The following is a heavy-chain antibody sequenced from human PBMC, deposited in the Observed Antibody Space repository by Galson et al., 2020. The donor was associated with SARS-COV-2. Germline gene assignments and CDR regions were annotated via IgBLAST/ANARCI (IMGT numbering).Heavy chain of an antibody. D-gene: IGHD3-22*01. CDR1: GGSISSGSYY. J-gene: IGHJ3*02. Sequence: SETLYLTCTVSGGSISSGSYYWSWIRQPAGKGLEWIGRIHTTGSTNYNPSLKSRVTISVDTSKNQFSLRLSSVTAADTAVYYCARSHDSSGNAVDIWGQGTMVTVSS. CDR3: ARSHDSSGNAVDI. CDR2: IHTTGST. V-gene: IGHV4-61*02.